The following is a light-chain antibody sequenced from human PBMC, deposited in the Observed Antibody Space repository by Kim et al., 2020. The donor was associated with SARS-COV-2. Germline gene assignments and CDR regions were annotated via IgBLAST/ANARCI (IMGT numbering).Light chain of an antibody. Sequence: SSELTQDPAVSVALGQTVRITCQGDSLRKYYATWYQQKPGQAPVLFISGKNNRPSGIPDRFSGSSSGNTASLTIAGAQAEDEADYYCNSRGSSHFVIFGGGTQLTVL. J-gene: IGLJ2*01. V-gene: IGLV3-19*01. CDR3: NSRGSSHFVI. CDR1: SLRKYY. CDR2: GKN.